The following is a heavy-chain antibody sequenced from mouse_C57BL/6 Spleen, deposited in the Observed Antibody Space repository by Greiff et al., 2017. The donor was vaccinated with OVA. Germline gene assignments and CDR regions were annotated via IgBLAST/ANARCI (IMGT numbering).Heavy chain of an antibody. CDR2: IDPETGGT. V-gene: IGHV1-15*01. J-gene: IGHJ3*01. D-gene: IGHD4-1*01. CDR3: TTWEGAY. Sequence: VKLVESGAELVRPGASVTLSCKASGYTFTDYEMHWVKQTPVHGLEWIGAIDPETGGTAYNQKFKGKAILTADKSSSTAYMELRSLTSEDSAVYYCTTWEGAYWGQGTLVTVSA. CDR1: GYTFTDYE.